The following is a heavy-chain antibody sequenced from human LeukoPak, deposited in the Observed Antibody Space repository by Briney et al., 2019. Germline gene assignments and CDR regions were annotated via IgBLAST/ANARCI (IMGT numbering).Heavy chain of an antibody. D-gene: IGHD6-19*01. CDR3: ARGAEYSSGWYTY. J-gene: IGHJ4*02. V-gene: IGHV4-34*01. Sequence: SETLSLTCAVYGGSFSGYYWSWIRQPPGKGLEWIGEINHSGSTNYNPSLKSRVTISVDTYKNQFSLKLSSVTAADTAVYYCARGAEYSSGWYTYWGQGTLVTVSS. CDR1: GGSFSGYY. CDR2: INHSGST.